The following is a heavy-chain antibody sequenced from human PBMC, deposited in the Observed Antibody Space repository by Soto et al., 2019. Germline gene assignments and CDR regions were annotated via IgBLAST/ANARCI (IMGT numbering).Heavy chain of an antibody. CDR1: GFTFSSYA. Sequence: GGSLRLSCAASGFTFSSYAMSWVRQAPGKVLEWVSAISGSGGSTYYADSVKGRFTISRDNSKNTLYLQMNSLRAEDTAVYYCAKDPVGDTAMVIGYWGQGTLVTVYS. CDR3: AKDPVGDTAMVIGY. V-gene: IGHV3-23*01. J-gene: IGHJ4*02. D-gene: IGHD5-18*01. CDR2: ISGSGGST.